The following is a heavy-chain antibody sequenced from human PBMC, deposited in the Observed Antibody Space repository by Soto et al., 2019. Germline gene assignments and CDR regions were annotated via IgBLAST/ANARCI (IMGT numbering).Heavy chain of an antibody. J-gene: IGHJ4*02. CDR1: VASISSYY. CDR3: ARVGWTTVGYYFDY. D-gene: IGHD4-17*01. Sequence: SETLSLTCAVSVASISSYYWSWVRQPPGKGLEWIGYIHYSGSTKYNTTLKSRVTISIDPSKNQFSLQLTSVTTADTAVYYCARVGWTTVGYYFDYWSQGTLVTVSS. CDR2: IHYSGST. V-gene: IGHV4-59*01.